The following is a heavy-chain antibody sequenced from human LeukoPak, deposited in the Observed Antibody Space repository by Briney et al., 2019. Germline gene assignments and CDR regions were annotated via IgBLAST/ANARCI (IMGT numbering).Heavy chain of an antibody. D-gene: IGHD6-19*01. CDR3: AKDGAQYSSGPECDP. CDR2: ISHDGMNA. CDR1: GLHFSGTA. J-gene: IGHJ5*02. V-gene: IGHV3-23*01. Sequence: GGSLRLSCAASGLHFSGTAMSWVRQAPGKGLEWVSAISHDGMNAYYADSVKGRFTISRDNSEKTVSLEMSSLTAADTGVYYCAKDGAQYSSGPECDPRGQGALVTVSP.